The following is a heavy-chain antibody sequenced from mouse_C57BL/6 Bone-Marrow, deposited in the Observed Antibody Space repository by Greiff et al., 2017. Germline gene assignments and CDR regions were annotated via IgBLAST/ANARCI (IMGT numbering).Heavy chain of an antibody. J-gene: IGHJ3*01. CDR1: GYTFTGYW. Sequence: QVQLQQSGPELMKPGASVKLSCKASGYTFTGYWIEWVKQRPGHGLEWIGEILPGCGSTSYNQKFKGKATFTVDPSSNTAYMQLSSLTSEDSAIYYCAAGVFYCYGSWFAYWGQGTLVTVSA. CDR3: AAGVFYCYGSWFAY. D-gene: IGHD1-1*01. CDR2: ILPGCGST. V-gene: IGHV1-9*01.